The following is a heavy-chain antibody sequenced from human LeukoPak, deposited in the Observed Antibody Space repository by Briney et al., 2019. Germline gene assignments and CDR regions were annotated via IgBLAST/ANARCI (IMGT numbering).Heavy chain of an antibody. CDR1: GGSFSGYY. D-gene: IGHD3-22*01. CDR3: ARIRDDSSGYPLEAFEVAFDI. Sequence: MPSETLSLTCAVYGGSFSGYYWSWIRQPPGKGLEWIGEINHSGSTNYNPSLKSRVTISVDTSKNQFSLKLSSVTAADTAVYYCARIRDDSSGYPLEAFEVAFDIWGQGTMVTVSS. V-gene: IGHV4-34*01. J-gene: IGHJ3*02. CDR2: INHSGST.